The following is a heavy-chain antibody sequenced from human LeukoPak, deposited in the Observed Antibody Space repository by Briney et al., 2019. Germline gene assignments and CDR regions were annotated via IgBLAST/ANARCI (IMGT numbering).Heavy chain of an antibody. J-gene: IGHJ6*02. CDR2: IASGGGANR. V-gene: IGHV3-48*03. D-gene: IGHD2/OR15-2a*01. CDR3: ARIGTTTRGPAGLDV. Sequence: GGSLGLPCAASGFTFSSYEMNWVRQAPGKGLEWVSYIASGGGANRFYSESVKGRFTISRDNAKNSLYLHMNSLRAGDTGVYYCARIGTTTRGPAGLDVWGQGTTVTVSS. CDR1: GFTFSSYE.